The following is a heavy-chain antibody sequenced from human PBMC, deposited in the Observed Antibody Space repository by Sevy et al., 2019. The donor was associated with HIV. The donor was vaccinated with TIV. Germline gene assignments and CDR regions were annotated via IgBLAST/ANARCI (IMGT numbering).Heavy chain of an antibody. V-gene: IGHV4-59*01. CDR3: ARAPPVRSGDDSLNWFDP. CDR2: IYYTGST. D-gene: IGHD5-12*01. CDR1: VGSISAYY. J-gene: IGHJ5*02. Sequence: SETLSLTCTVFVGSISAYYWSWIRQSPGKGLEYIGYIYYTGSTYYNPSLKSRVTISIDTSKNQFSLRLTSVTAADTAMYYCARAPPVRSGDDSLNWFDPWGQGTLVTVSS.